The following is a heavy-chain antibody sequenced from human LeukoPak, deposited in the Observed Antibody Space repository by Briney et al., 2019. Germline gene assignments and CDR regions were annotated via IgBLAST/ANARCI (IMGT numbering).Heavy chain of an antibody. V-gene: IGHV3-74*01. J-gene: IGHJ6*04. CDR1: GFTFSSYW. CDR2: INSDGSRT. Sequence: GGSLRLSCAASGFTFSSYWMHWVRQAPGRGLVWVSRINSDGSRTSYVDSVKGRFTISRDNAKNTLYLQMNSLRAEDTAVYYCGRDRCSSTSCHNHYYYGMDVWGKGTTVTVSS. CDR3: GRDRCSSTSCHNHYYYGMDV. D-gene: IGHD2-2*02.